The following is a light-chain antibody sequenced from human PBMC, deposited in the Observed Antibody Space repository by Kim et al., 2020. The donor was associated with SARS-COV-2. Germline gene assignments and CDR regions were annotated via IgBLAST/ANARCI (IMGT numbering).Light chain of an antibody. J-gene: IGLJ3*02. Sequence: KTVTISCTRSSGSIASKYVQWYQQLSGSAPTTVIYENNQRPSGVPDRFSGSIDTSSNSASLTISGLETEDAADYYCQSYDVSTEVFGGGTKLTVL. CDR2: ENN. V-gene: IGLV6-57*03. CDR1: SGSIASKY. CDR3: QSYDVSTEV.